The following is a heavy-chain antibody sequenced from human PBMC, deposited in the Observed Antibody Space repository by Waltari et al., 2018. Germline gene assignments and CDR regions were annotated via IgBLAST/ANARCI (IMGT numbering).Heavy chain of an antibody. CDR3: ARDQWFGFDI. V-gene: IGHV3-7*01. J-gene: IGHJ3*02. CDR1: GFTLSDYW. D-gene: IGHD3-22*01. Sequence: EVQLVESGGGLVQPGGSLRLSCSATGFTLSDYWMSWVRQAPGKGPEWLANIKKDGDEEYDVESVRGRFTISRDNAKNSLYLQMDSLRPEDTAVYYCARDQWFGFDIWGQGTMVTVSS. CDR2: IKKDGDEE.